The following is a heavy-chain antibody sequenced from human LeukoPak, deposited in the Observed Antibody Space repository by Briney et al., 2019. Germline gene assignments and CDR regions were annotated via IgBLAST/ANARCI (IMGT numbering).Heavy chain of an antibody. V-gene: IGHV3-48*03. J-gene: IGHJ3*01. D-gene: IGHD6-6*01. CDR3: ANYEYSSSPF. CDR2: ISSSGSTI. CDR1: GFTFSSYE. Sequence: GGSLRLSCAASGFTFSSYEMNWVRQAPGKGLEWVSYISSSGSTIYYTDSVKGRFTISRDNAKNSLYLQMNSLRAEDTAVYYCANYEYSSSPFWGQGTMVTVSS.